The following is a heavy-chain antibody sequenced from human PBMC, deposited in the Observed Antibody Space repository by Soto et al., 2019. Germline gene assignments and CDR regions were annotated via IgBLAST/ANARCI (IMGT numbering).Heavy chain of an antibody. D-gene: IGHD3-10*01. J-gene: IGHJ5*02. CDR2: TYYRSKWYN. Sequence: SQTLSLTCAISGDSVSSNTAAWNWIRQSPSRGLEWLGRTYYRSKWYNDYAVSVKSRISINTDTSKNQFSLQLNSVTPEDTAVYYCARDQGAITMIRGLKIFFDPWGLGTLVTVSS. CDR3: ARDQGAITMIRGLKIFFDP. V-gene: IGHV6-1*01. CDR1: GDSVSSNTAA.